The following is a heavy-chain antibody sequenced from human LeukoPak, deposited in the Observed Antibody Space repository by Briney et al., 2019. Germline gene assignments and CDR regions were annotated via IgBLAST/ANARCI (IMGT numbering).Heavy chain of an antibody. D-gene: IGHD1-1*01. CDR1: GGTFSSYA. V-gene: IGHV1-69*04. CDR3: ARENQVAGTTFDY. CDR2: IIPILGIA. J-gene: IGHJ4*02. Sequence: SVKVSCKASGGTFSSYAISWVRQAPGQGLEWMGRIIPILGIANYAQKFQGRVTITADKSTSTAYMELSSLRSEDTAMYYCARENQVAGTTFDYWGQGTLVTVSS.